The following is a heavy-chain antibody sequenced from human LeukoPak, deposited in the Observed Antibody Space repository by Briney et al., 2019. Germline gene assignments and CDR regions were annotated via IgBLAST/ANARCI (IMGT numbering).Heavy chain of an antibody. Sequence: GRSLRLSCAASGFTFSSYGMHWVRQAPGKGLEWVAVISYDGSNKYYADSVKGRFTISRDNSKNTLYLQMNSLRAEDTAVYYCAKDQVYYDSSGYYYEWFDPWGQGTLVTVSS. CDR2: ISYDGSNK. CDR1: GFTFSSYG. V-gene: IGHV3-30*18. J-gene: IGHJ5*02. CDR3: AKDQVYYDSSGYYYEWFDP. D-gene: IGHD3-22*01.